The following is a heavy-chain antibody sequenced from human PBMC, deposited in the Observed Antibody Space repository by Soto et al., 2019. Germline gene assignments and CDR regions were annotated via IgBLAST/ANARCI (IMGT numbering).Heavy chain of an antibody. CDR1: GYTVINSA. D-gene: IGHD3-22*01. J-gene: IGHJ4*02. CDR3: ARDQSSGVFDY. Sequence: QVQLVQSGGEVKQPGASVKVSCKATGYTVINSAIAWVRQAPGQGLEWMGWISPYNGNTNYAQSVQGRVTITTDTSTSTAYMEIRSLRFDDTAVYYCARDQSSGVFDYWGQGTLVTVST. CDR2: ISPYNGNT. V-gene: IGHV1-18*01.